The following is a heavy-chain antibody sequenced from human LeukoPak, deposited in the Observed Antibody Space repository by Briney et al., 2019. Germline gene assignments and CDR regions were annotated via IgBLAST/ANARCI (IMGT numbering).Heavy chain of an antibody. Sequence: GGSLRLSCAASGFTFRSYWMSWVRQAPGKGLEWVAKIKEDGREKYYVDSVKGRFTISRDNAKNSLYLQMNSLRAEDTAVYYCARETDNTWAYAFDIWGQGTMVTVSS. D-gene: IGHD1-14*01. CDR2: IKEDGREK. CDR3: ARETDNTWAYAFDI. V-gene: IGHV3-7*01. J-gene: IGHJ3*02. CDR1: GFTFRSYW.